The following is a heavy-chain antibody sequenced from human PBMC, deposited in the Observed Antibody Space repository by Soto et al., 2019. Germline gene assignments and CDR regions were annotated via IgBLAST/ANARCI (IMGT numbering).Heavy chain of an antibody. V-gene: IGHV4-30-4*01. CDR3: ARGGQDFWSGPFDY. CDR1: GGSVSSDDYY. CDR2: SFYSGNT. Sequence: QVQLQESGPRLVKPSQTLSLTCTVSGGSVSSDDYYWNWIRQPPGEGLEWIGYSFYSGNTYYNPALKSRVTISVDTSKNQFSLTLTSVTDADTAVYYCARGGQDFWSGPFDYWGQGALVTVSS. J-gene: IGHJ4*02. D-gene: IGHD3-3*01.